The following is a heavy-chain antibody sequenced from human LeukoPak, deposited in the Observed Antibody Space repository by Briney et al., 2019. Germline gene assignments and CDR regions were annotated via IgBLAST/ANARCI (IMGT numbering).Heavy chain of an antibody. CDR1: GFTFSGSG. CDR3: ARVAEYYDILTGYYPYYYYYYMDV. J-gene: IGHJ6*03. V-gene: IGHV3-66*01. D-gene: IGHD3-9*01. CDR2: IFSGGST. Sequence: GESLRLSCAASGFTFSGSGMHWVRQAPGKGLEWVSVIFSGGSTYYADSVKGRFTISRDNSKNTLYLQMSSLRAEDTAVYYCARVAEYYDILTGYYPYYYYYYMDVWGKGTTVTISS.